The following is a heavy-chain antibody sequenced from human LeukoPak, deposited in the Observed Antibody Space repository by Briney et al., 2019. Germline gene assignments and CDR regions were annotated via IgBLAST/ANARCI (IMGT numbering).Heavy chain of an antibody. D-gene: IGHD4-17*01. V-gene: IGHV1-69*06. CDR3: ATVTTVTTSQYYYYGMDV. CDR1: GGTFSSYA. J-gene: IGHJ6*02. CDR2: IIPIFGTA. Sequence: ASVKVSCKASGGTFSSYAISWVRQAPGQGLEWMGGIIPIFGTANYAQKFQGRVTMTEDTSTDTAYMELSSLRSEDTAVYYCATVTTVTTSQYYYYGMDVWGQGTTVTVSS.